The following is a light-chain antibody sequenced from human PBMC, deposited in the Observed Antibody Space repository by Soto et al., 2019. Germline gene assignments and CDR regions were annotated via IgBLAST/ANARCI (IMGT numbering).Light chain of an antibody. CDR1: QDISSY. CDR2: AAS. V-gene: IGKV1-9*01. Sequence: QVTQSPSSLSASVGDRVTITCRASQDISSYLAWYQQKPGKAPTLLIYAASTLQSGVPSRFSGSGFGTDFTLAIISLQAEDCASDYCQQLRSYPSTFGGATKVEI. CDR3: QQLRSYPST. J-gene: IGKJ4*01.